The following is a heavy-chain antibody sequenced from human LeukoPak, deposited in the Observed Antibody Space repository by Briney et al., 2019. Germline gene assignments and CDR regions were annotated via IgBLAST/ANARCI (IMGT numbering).Heavy chain of an antibody. CDR2: IYYSGST. V-gene: IGHV4-59*08. Sequence: PSETLSLTCTVSGGSISGYYWSWIRQPPGKGLEWIGYIYYSGSTNYNPSLKSRVTISVDTSKNQFSLKLSSVTAADTAVYYCARHVRYDFWSGLSNPYGMDVWGQGTTVTVSS. CDR3: ARHVRYDFWSGLSNPYGMDV. J-gene: IGHJ6*02. CDR1: GGSISGYY. D-gene: IGHD3-3*01.